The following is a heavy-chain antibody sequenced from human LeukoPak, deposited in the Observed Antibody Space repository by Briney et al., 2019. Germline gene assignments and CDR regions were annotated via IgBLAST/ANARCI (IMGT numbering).Heavy chain of an antibody. CDR1: GFTFDDYA. Sequence: GRSLRLSCAASGFTFDDYAMHWVRQAPGKGLEWVSGISWNSGCIGYADSVKGRFTISRDNAKNSLYLQMNSLRAEDTALYYCAKDRYSYGFDYFDYWGQGTLVTVSS. J-gene: IGHJ4*02. V-gene: IGHV3-9*01. D-gene: IGHD5-18*01. CDR2: ISWNSGCI. CDR3: AKDRYSYGFDYFDY.